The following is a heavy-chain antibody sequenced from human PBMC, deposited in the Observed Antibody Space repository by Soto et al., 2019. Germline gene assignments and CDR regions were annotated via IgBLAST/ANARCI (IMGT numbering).Heavy chain of an antibody. CDR2: ISAYNGNT. D-gene: IGHD1-26*01. CDR1: GYTFTSYG. Sequence: ASVKVSCKASGYTFTSYGISWVRQAPGQGLEWMGWISAYNGNTNYAQKLQGRVTVSDDTSTNQIVLTLTSVTAADTAVYYCGRGCWEREGYFRDFGGQGTTVTVSS. V-gene: IGHV1-18*01. CDR3: GRGCWEREGYFRDF. J-gene: IGHJ6*02.